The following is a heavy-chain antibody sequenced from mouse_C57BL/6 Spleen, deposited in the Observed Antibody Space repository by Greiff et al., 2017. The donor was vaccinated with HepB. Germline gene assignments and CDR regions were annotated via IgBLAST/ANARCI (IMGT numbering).Heavy chain of an antibody. Sequence: VKLMESGAELARPGASVKLSCKASGYTFTSYGISWVKQRTGQGLEWIVEIYPRSGNTYYNEKFKDKATLTADKSSSTAYMELRSLTSEDSAVYFCATMLKTLYYCDYWGQGTTLTVSS. CDR3: ATMLKTLYYCDY. V-gene: IGHV1-81*01. J-gene: IGHJ2*01. CDR2: IYPRSGNT. CDR1: GYTFTSYG. D-gene: IGHD2-2*01.